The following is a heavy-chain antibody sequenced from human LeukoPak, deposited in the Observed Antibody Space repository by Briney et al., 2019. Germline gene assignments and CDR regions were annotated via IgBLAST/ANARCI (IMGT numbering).Heavy chain of an antibody. D-gene: IGHD1-26*01. V-gene: IGHV3-33*08. CDR2: IWYNGSNK. CDR1: GFTFSSYG. J-gene: IGHJ4*02. Sequence: PGGSLRLSCAASGFTFSSYGMHWVRQAPGKGLEWVAVIWYNGSNKYYADSVKGRFTISRDNSKNTLYLQMNSLRAEDTAVYYCASIVGATRGGALDYWGQGTLVTVSS. CDR3: ASIVGATRGGALDY.